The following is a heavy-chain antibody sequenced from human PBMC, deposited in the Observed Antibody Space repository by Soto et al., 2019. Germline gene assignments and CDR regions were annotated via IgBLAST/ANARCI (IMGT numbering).Heavy chain of an antibody. D-gene: IGHD5-12*01. CDR2: IYYSGSA. Sequence: LSLTCTVSGGSISSSSYYWGWIRQPPGKGLEWIGSIYYSGSAYYNPSLKSRITISVDTSKNQFSLKLSSVTAADTAVYYCARRRYGRVEWLQSKRGNDAFDIWGQGTMVTVSS. CDR3: ARRRYGRVEWLQSKRGNDAFDI. J-gene: IGHJ3*02. V-gene: IGHV4-39*01. CDR1: GGSISSSSYY.